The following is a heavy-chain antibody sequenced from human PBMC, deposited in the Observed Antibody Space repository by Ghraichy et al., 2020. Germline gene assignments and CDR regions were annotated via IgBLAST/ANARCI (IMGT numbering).Heavy chain of an antibody. D-gene: IGHD3-22*01. Sequence: GESLNISCTASEITFSNYAMIWGRQAPGKGLEWVSAITASGGGTYYVDSVQGRFTISRDNSKNTLYLQMRSLTDEDTAVYYCAKLLLCSDYYTADHLGQGTLVPVSS. CDR1: EITFSNYA. V-gene: IGHV3-23*01. J-gene: IGHJ4*02. CDR2: ITASGGGT. CDR3: AKLLLCSDYYTADH.